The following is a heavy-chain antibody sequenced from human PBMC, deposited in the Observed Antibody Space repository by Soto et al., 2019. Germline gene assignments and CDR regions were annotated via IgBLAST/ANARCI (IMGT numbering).Heavy chain of an antibody. D-gene: IGHD3-9*01. J-gene: IGHJ5*02. Sequence: PSETLSLTCTVSGGSISSSHYYWGWIRQPPGKGLEWIGSIYHSGSTYYNSSLKSRVTISVDTSRNQFSLKLSSVTAADTAVYYCARDWGYDILTGYIGPPQWNCFDPWGQGTLVTVSS. V-gene: IGHV4-39*07. CDR3: ARDWGYDILTGYIGPPQWNCFDP. CDR1: GGSISSSHYY. CDR2: IYHSGST.